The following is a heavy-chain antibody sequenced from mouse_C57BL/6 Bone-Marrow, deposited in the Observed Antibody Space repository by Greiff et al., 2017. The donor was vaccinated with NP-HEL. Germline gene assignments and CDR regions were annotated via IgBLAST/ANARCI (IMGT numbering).Heavy chain of an antibody. J-gene: IGHJ2*01. V-gene: IGHV14-4*01. D-gene: IGHD3-2*02. CDR2: IDPENGDT. CDR1: GFNIKDDY. Sequence: VQLQQSGAELVRPGASVKLSCTASGFNIKDDYMHWVKQRPEQGLEWIGWIDPENGDTEYASKFQGKATITADTSSNTAYLQLSSLTSEDTAVYYCTFRLLDYWGQGTTLTVSS. CDR3: TFRLLDY.